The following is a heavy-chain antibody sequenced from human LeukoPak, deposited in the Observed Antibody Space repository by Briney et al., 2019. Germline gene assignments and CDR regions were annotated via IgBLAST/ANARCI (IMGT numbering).Heavy chain of an antibody. V-gene: IGHV3-74*01. D-gene: IGHD2-8*02. J-gene: IGHJ4*02. CDR2: INNDGSST. CDR3: ARDGISCTGGHCYFAS. Sequence: QPGGPLRLSCEISGFILGNYWMHWVRQAPGKGLVWVSRINNDGSSTTYADSVKGRFTISRDNARNTLYQQMNSLRAEDTAIYYCARDGISCTGGHCYFASWGQGTLVTVSS. CDR1: GFILGNYW.